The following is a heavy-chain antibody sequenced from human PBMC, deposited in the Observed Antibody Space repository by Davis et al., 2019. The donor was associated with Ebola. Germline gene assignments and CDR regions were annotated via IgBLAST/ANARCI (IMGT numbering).Heavy chain of an antibody. V-gene: IGHV3-23*01. J-gene: IGHJ6*04. D-gene: IGHD3-10*01. CDR1: VITFSSYA. CDR2: ISGSGGST. CDR3: ASVGTMVRGVLYHYYYYGMDV. Sequence: PGGSLRLSCADSVITFSSYAMTWVRQAPGKGLEWVSAISGSGGSTYYADSVKGRFTISRDNSKKTMYLQMNSLRAEDTAVYYCASVGTMVRGVLYHYYYYGMDVWGKGTTVTVSS.